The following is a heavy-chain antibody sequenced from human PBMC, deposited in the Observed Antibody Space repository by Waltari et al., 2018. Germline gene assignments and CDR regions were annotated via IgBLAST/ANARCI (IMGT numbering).Heavy chain of an antibody. J-gene: IGHJ4*02. CDR3: ARGSGRQLTY. CDR1: GGSRSNYY. CDR2: IYYSGTT. Sequence: QVQLQESGPGLVKPSETLSLTCNVSGGSRSNYYWSWIRQPPGKGLEWIGYIYYSGTTNYNPSLTSRVTMSVDTSKNQFSLKLTSVTAADTAVYYCARGSGRQLTYWGQGTLVTVSS. V-gene: IGHV4-59*01. D-gene: IGHD6-13*01.